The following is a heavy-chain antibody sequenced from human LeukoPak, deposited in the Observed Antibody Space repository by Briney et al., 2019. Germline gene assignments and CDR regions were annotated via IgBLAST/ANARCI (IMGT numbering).Heavy chain of an antibody. CDR1: GFTFSSYS. CDR3: ARDLSGSSSTAFDY. Sequence: GGSLRLSCAASGFTFSSYSMNWVRQAPGKGLEWVSSISSGSRYIYYADSVKGRFTISRDNAKNSLYLQMNNLRAEDTAVYYCARDLSGSSSTAFDYWGQGTLVTVSS. J-gene: IGHJ4*02. D-gene: IGHD6-6*01. CDR2: ISSGSRYI. V-gene: IGHV3-21*01.